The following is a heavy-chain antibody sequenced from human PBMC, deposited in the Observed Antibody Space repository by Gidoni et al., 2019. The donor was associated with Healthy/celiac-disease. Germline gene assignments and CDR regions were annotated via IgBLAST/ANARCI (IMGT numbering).Heavy chain of an antibody. CDR1: GGPFSSYA. D-gene: IGHD3-22*01. Sequence: QVPLVQSGAEVKKPGSSVKVSCKASGGPFSSYAISWVRQAPGQGLEWMGRISPILGIANYAQKFQGRVTITADKSTSTAYMELSSLRSEDTAVYYCARDITYYDSSGYKWDDYWGQGTLVTVSS. J-gene: IGHJ4*02. CDR2: ISPILGIA. CDR3: ARDITYYDSSGYKWDDY. V-gene: IGHV1-69*04.